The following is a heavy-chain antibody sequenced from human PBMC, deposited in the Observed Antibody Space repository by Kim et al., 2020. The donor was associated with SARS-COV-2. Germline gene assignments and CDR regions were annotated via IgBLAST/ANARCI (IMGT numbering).Heavy chain of an antibody. CDR1: GDSFNIYA. CDR3: ATGGSGSYTSFDY. J-gene: IGHJ4*02. V-gene: IGHV1-69*13. Sequence: SVKVSCKTSGDSFNIYAFSWVRQAPGQGLEWMGVSIPIFGMANYAQKLQGRVTITADESTSTAYLELSSLISEDTAVYYCATGGSGSYTSFDYWGQGTLVTVSS. D-gene: IGHD1-26*01. CDR2: SIPIFGMA.